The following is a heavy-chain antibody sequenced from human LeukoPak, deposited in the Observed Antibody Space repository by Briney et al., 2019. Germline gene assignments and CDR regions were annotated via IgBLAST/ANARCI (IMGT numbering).Heavy chain of an antibody. D-gene: IGHD6-13*01. CDR2: TSSEGSNT. Sequence: GGSLRLSCAASGFTFSNFAMHWVRQAPGKGLEWVAVTSSEGSNTYYADSVKGRLTITRDNSEKTVFLQMNSLSAEDTAMYFCARPGLGIGAADLGDDAFDVWGQGTMVTVSS. V-gene: IGHV3-30*04. J-gene: IGHJ3*01. CDR1: GFTFSNFA. CDR3: ARPGLGIGAADLGDDAFDV.